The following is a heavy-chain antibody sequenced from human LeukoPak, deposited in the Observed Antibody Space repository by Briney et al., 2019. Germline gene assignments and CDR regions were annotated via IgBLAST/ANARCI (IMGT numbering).Heavy chain of an antibody. CDR2: IIPNLGTT. CDR3: ATTNDGGGYQWGDFFDY. J-gene: IGHJ4*02. V-gene: IGHV1-69*04. CDR1: GGTSNSHA. Sequence: SVKVSCKASGGTSNSHAISWVRQAPGQGLEWMGRIIPNLGTTNRAQKFQDRVTLTADKSTNTAYMELTSLTSDDTAVYYCATTNDGGGYQWGDFFDYWGQGPLVTVSS. D-gene: IGHD3-22*01.